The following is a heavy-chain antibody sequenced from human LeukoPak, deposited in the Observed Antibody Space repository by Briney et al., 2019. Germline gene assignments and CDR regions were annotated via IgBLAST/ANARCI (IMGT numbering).Heavy chain of an antibody. D-gene: IGHD2-2*01. J-gene: IGHJ3*02. CDR1: GGSFSGYY. CDR3: ARGDLLADIVVVPAARLDI. Sequence: SETLSLTCAVYGGSFSGYYWSWIRQPPGKGLEWIGEINHSGSTNYNPSLRSRVNISVDTSKNQFSRKLSSVTAADTAVYYCARGDLLADIVVVPAARLDIWGQGTMVTVSS. V-gene: IGHV4-34*01. CDR2: INHSGST.